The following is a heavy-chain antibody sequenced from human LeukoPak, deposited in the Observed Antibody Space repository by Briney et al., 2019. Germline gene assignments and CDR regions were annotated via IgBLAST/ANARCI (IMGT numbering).Heavy chain of an antibody. J-gene: IGHJ4*02. CDR1: GYTFSGYY. D-gene: IGHD2-2*01. CDR2: INPNSGT. V-gene: IGHV1-2*02. CDR3: AREEEHQRGRHFEY. Sequence: ASVKVSCKASGYTFSGYYIHWVRQGPGQGLEWMGWINPNSGTNYAQNFQGRVTMTRDTSISTAYMELSRLRSDDTAVYYCAREEEHQRGRHFEYWGQGTLVTVSS.